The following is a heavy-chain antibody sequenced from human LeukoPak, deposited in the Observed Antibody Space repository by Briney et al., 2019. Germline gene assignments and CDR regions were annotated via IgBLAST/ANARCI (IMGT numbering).Heavy chain of an antibody. Sequence: PGGSLRLSCAASGFTFSSYAMSWVRQAPGKGLEWVSAISGSGGSTYYADSVEGRFTISRDNSKNTLYLQMNSLRAEDTAVYYCAKSDGDAEYFQHWGQGTLVTVSS. CDR1: GFTFSSYA. J-gene: IGHJ1*01. V-gene: IGHV3-23*01. CDR2: ISGSGGST. CDR3: AKSDGDAEYFQH.